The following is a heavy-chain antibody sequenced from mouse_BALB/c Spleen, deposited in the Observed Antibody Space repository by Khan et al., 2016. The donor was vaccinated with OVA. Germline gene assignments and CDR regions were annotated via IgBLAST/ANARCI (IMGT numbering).Heavy chain of an antibody. Sequence: EVQLQQSGPELVKPGASVKISCKASGYSFTGYFMNWVMQSHGKSLEWIGRINPHIGETFYNQKFKGKATLTVDESSSTAHMELRSLASEDSAVYYCARIYSRDFDYWGQGTTLTVSS. CDR2: INPHIGET. D-gene: IGHD1-1*01. CDR1: GYSFTGYF. J-gene: IGHJ2*01. V-gene: IGHV1-20*02. CDR3: ARIYSRDFDY.